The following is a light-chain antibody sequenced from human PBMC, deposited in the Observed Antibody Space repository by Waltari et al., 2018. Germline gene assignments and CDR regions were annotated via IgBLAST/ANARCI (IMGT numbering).Light chain of an antibody. Sequence: EIVLTQSPATLSLSPGERATLSCRASQSIDVYLAWYQHKPGQPPRLLIYDAANRATGVPARFSGSGSGTDCTRTISSLEPEDCAVYDCQQRRHWYTFGPGTKLEI. CDR1: QSIDVY. J-gene: IGKJ2*01. CDR3: QQRRHWYT. V-gene: IGKV3-11*01. CDR2: DAA.